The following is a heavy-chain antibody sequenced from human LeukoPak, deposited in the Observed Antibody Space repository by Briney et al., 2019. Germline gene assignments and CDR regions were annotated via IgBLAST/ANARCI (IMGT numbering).Heavy chain of an antibody. CDR1: GFTFSSYW. D-gene: IGHD3-10*01. J-gene: IGHJ3*02. Sequence: GESLRLSCAASGFTFSSYWMHWVRQAPGKGLVWVSRINSDGSTTSYADSAKGRFTISRDNAKNTLYLQMNNLRSDDTAVYYCARPQVRGDSHAFDIWGQGTMVTVSS. CDR2: INSDGSTT. V-gene: IGHV3-74*01. CDR3: ARPQVRGDSHAFDI.